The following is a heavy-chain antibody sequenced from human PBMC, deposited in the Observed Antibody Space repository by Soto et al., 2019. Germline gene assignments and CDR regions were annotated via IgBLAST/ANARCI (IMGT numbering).Heavy chain of an antibody. CDR3: ARSPVFGVVIVYYFDY. D-gene: IGHD3-3*01. J-gene: IGHJ4*02. V-gene: IGHV1-3*01. Sequence: GASVKVSCKASGYTFTSYAMHWVRQAPGQRLEWMGWINAGNGNTKYSQKFQGRVTITRDTSASTAYMELSSLRSEDTAVYYCARSPVFGVVIVYYFDYWGQGTLVTVSS. CDR2: INAGNGNT. CDR1: GYTFTSYA.